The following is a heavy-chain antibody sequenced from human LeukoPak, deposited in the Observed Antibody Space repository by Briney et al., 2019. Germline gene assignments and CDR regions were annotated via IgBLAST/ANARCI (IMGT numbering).Heavy chain of an antibody. D-gene: IGHD4-17*01. CDR3: SRYFLLYGDPRIFDY. J-gene: IGHJ4*02. V-gene: IGHV1-46*01. CDR2: INPSGGST. CDR1: GYTFTSYY. Sequence: ASVKVSCKASGYTFTSYYIHWVRQAPGQGLEWMGIINPSGGSTTYAQKFQGRLTMTTDTSTSTAYMELRSLRSDDTAVYYCSRYFLLYGDPRIFDYWGQGTLVTVSA.